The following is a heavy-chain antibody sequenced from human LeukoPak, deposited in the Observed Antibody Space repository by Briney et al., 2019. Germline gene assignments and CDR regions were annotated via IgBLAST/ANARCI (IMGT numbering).Heavy chain of an antibody. CDR3: VRDLRTDYAFDS. CDR2: INWDGYST. J-gene: IGHJ4*02. D-gene: IGHD4/OR15-4a*01. V-gene: IGHV3-20*04. CDR1: GFIFDDYG. Sequence: PWGSLRLSCAASGFIFDDYGMTWVRQGPGKGLEWVSGINWDGYSTGYADSVRGRFTISRDNAKSTLYLQMNSLRPEDTALYYCVRDLRTDYAFDSWGQGTLATVSS.